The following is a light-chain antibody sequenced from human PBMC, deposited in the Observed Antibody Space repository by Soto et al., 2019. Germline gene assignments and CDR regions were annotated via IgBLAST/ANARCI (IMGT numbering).Light chain of an antibody. CDR2: GAS. Sequence: DIRMTPSPSSLSASVVYIVTITCQASQDISNYLNWYQQTPGKAPKLLIYGASNLETGVPSRFSGSGSGTDFTFTISSLQPEDIATYYCQKYDSLPLTCAGGNKGAIK. J-gene: IGKJ4*01. CDR3: QKYDSLPLT. V-gene: IGKV1-33*01. CDR1: QDISNY.